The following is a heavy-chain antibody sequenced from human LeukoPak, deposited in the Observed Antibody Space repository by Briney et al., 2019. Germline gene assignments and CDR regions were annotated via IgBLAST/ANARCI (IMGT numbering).Heavy chain of an antibody. Sequence: GRSLRLSCAASEFTFSNYALHWVRQAPGKGLQWVAVISYDGNTIHYADSVKGRFTISRDNSKNTLYLQMNSLRAEDTAVYYCAKTGPYSSSWFSFGANADIYYYGMDVWGQGTTVTVSS. V-gene: IGHV3-30-3*02. CDR3: AKTGPYSSSWFSFGANADIYYYGMDV. CDR1: EFTFSNYA. J-gene: IGHJ6*02. D-gene: IGHD6-13*01. CDR2: ISYDGNTI.